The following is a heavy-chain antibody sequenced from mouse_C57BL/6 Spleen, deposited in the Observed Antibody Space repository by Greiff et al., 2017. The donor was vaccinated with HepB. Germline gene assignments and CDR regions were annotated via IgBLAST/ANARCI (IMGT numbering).Heavy chain of an antibody. Sequence: EVKLMESGEGLVKPGGSLKLSCAASGFTFSSYAMTWVRQTPEKRLEWVAYISSGGDYIYYADTVKGRFTISRDNARNTLYLQMSSLKSEDTAMYYCTRERDPYYFDYWGQGTTLTVSS. V-gene: IGHV5-9-1*02. CDR1: GFTFSSYA. CDR2: ISSGGDYI. J-gene: IGHJ2*01. CDR3: TRERDPYYFDY.